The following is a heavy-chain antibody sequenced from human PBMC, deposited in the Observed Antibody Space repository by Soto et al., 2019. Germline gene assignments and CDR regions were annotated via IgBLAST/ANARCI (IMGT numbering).Heavy chain of an antibody. CDR1: GGSISSGGYY. V-gene: IGHV4-31*03. CDR3: ATLPPRIVVVMTDLPT. D-gene: IGHD2-15*01. Sequence: SETLSLTCTVSGGSISSGGYYWSWIRQHPGKGLEWIGYIYYSGSTYYNPSLKSRVTISVDTSKNQFSLKLSSVTAADTAVYYCATLPPRIVVVMTDLPTWGQGTLVTVPQ. J-gene: IGHJ5*02. CDR2: IYYSGST.